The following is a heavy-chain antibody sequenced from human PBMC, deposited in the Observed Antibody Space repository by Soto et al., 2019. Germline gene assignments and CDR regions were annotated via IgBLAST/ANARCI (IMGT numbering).Heavy chain of an antibody. CDR1: GYSFSSYW. CDR2: IYPADSDT. J-gene: IGHJ6*02. Sequence: GESLKISCKGSGYSFSSYWIGWVRQMPGKGLEWMGIIYPADSDTRYSPSFQGQVTISADKSISTAYLQWSSLKASDTAMYYCARRGQWLVGGYYYYPMDGWGQGT. CDR3: ARRGQWLVGGYYYYPMDG. V-gene: IGHV5-51*01. D-gene: IGHD6-19*01.